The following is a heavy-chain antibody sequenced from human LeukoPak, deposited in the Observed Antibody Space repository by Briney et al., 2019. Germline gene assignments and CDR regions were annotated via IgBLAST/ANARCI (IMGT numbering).Heavy chain of an antibody. CDR2: INHSGST. D-gene: IGHD6-19*01. V-gene: IGHV4-34*01. J-gene: IGHJ2*01. Sequence: PSETLSLTCAVYGGSFSGYYWSWIRQPPGKGLEWIGEINHSGSTNYNPSLKSRVTISVDTSKNQFSLKLSSVTAADTAVYYCARHGGQWLRRYFDLWGRGTLVTVSS. CDR3: ARHGGQWLRRYFDL. CDR1: GGSFSGYY.